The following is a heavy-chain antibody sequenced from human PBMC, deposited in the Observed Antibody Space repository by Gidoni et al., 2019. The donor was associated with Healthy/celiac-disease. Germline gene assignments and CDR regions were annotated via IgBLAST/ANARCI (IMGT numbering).Heavy chain of an antibody. CDR1: GFTFSSYS. CDR3: AREYHVDIVATIIPYFDY. CDR2: ISSSSSTI. V-gene: IGHV3-48*01. J-gene: IGHJ4*02. D-gene: IGHD5-12*01. Sequence: EVQLVESGGGLVQPGGSLRLSCAASGFTFSSYSMNWVRQAPGKGLEWVSYISSSSSTIYYADSVKGRFTISRDNAKNSLYLQMNSLRAEDTAVYYCAREYHVDIVATIIPYFDYWGQGTLVTVSS.